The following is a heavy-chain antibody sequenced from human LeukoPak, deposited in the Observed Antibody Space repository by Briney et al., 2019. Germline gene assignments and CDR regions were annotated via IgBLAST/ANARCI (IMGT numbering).Heavy chain of an antibody. J-gene: IGHJ4*02. CDR3: ARGWDDYSSPFDY. V-gene: IGHV3-30*03. CDR1: GFAFGDNW. D-gene: IGHD4-11*01. Sequence: GGSLRLSCAASGFAFGDNWMHWVRQAPGKGLEWVAVISYDGSNKYYADSVKGRFTISRDNSKNTLYLQMNSLRAEDTAVYYCARGWDDYSSPFDYWGQGTLVTVSS. CDR2: ISYDGSNK.